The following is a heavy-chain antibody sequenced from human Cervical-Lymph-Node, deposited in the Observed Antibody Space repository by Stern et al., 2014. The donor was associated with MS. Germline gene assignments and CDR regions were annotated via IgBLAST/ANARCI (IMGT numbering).Heavy chain of an antibody. CDR3: ARANWNGDAFDI. Sequence: DQLVQSGIEAKKPGESLEISCTASGYRFTTSWIAWVRQMPGKGLEWMGIIYPADSDTRYSPSFQGQVTISADKSIASTYLQWSSLQASDTAMYYCARANWNGDAFDIWGQGTMVTVSS. CDR2: IYPADSDT. CDR1: GYRFTTSW. J-gene: IGHJ3*02. V-gene: IGHV5-51*03. D-gene: IGHD1-1*01.